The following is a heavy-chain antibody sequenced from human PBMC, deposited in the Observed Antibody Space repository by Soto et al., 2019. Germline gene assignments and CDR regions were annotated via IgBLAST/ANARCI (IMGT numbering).Heavy chain of an antibody. D-gene: IGHD3-9*01. Sequence: ASVKVSCKASGYTFTGYYMHWVRQAPGQGLEWMGWINPNSGGTNYAQKFQGRVTMTRDTSISTAYMELSRLRSDDTAVYYCARSNAYEAGLVINRFDPWGQGTLVTVSS. CDR2: INPNSGGT. V-gene: IGHV1-2*02. CDR1: GYTFTGYY. CDR3: ARSNAYEAGLVINRFDP. J-gene: IGHJ5*02.